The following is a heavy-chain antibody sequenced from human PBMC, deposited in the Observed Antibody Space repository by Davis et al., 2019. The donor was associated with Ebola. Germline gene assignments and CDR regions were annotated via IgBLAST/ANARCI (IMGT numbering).Heavy chain of an antibody. J-gene: IGHJ4*02. V-gene: IGHV3-53*01. D-gene: IGHD6-13*01. CDR2: IYSGGST. CDR1: GFTVSSNY. Sequence: GESLKISCAASGFTVSSNYMSWVRQAPGKGLEWVSVIYSGGSTYYADSVKGRFTISRDNSKNTLYLQMNSRRAEDTAVYYCARAWRQQLVFDYWGQGTLVTVSS. CDR3: ARAWRQQLVFDY.